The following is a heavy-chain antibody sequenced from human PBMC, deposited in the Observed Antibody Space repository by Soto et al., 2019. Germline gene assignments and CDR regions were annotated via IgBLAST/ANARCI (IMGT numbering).Heavy chain of an antibody. J-gene: IGHJ5*02. D-gene: IGHD2-8*01. Sequence: QVQLQESGPGVVKASETLSLSCSVSGGSISRYYWSWIRQPPGKGLEWIGYAYYSGDTGYNPSLKSRVTMAVDTSKSQVSLKLCAVTAADTAVYYCARDRSTYGGGGTGEVKENWFDPWGQGALVTVSS. CDR2: AYYSGDT. CDR1: GGSISRYY. V-gene: IGHV4-59*01. CDR3: ARDRSTYGGGGTGEVKENWFDP.